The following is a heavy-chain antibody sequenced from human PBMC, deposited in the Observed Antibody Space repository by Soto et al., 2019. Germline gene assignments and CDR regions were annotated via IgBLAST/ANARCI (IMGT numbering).Heavy chain of an antibody. D-gene: IGHD4-4*01. CDR1: GYTFTSYG. J-gene: IGHJ6*02. CDR2: ISAYKGNT. V-gene: IGHV1-18*04. CDR3: AIDPYDYRDYYYYYGMDV. Sequence: GAAVKVSCKASGYTFTSYGISWVRQAPGQGLEWMGWISAYKGNTNYAQKLQGRVTMTTDTSTSTAYMELRSLKSDDTAVYYCAIDPYDYRDYYYYYGMDVWGQGTTVTVSS.